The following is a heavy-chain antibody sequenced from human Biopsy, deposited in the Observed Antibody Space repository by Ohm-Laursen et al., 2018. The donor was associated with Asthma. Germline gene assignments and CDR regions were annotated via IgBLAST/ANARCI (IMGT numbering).Heavy chain of an antibody. J-gene: IGHJ5*02. CDR1: DVSVGTRGYS. Sequence: SQTLSLTCTVSDVSVGTRGYSWTWIRQTPGRGLEWIGYLYHSGTTYYNPSLRSRVAILEDKSRNQFSLNLKSVTAADTAVYYCARIYDYWSGHYGFDPWGQGTLVTVPS. D-gene: IGHD3-3*01. V-gene: IGHV4-30-2*01. CDR3: ARIYDYWSGHYGFDP. CDR2: LYHSGTT.